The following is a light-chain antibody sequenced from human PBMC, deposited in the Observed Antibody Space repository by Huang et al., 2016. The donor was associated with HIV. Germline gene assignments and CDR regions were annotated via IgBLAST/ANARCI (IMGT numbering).Light chain of an antibody. CDR3: QQYNAYPIT. CDR2: DAS. Sequence: DIQMTQSPSTLSASVGDRVTITCRASQCISNWLAWYQQKPGKAPKLLIYDASNLDSGVPSRCSGSGSGTEFTLTISSLQPDNFATYYCQQYNAYPITFGQGTRLEIE. J-gene: IGKJ5*01. CDR1: QCISNW. V-gene: IGKV1-5*01.